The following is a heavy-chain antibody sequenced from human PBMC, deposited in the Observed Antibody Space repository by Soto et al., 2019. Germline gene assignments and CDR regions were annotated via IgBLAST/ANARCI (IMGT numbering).Heavy chain of an antibody. J-gene: IGHJ4*02. CDR1: GFSLTTYGVG. Sequence: QITLKETGPTLVNPTQTLTLTCTFSGFSLTTYGVGVGWIRQPPGKALEWLAFIYWDDDKRYSPSLKSRLTXTXXTSKNQVALRMTNMDPGDTATYYCAHSRGYVGFDYWGQGILVTVSS. V-gene: IGHV2-5*02. CDR3: AHSRGYVGFDY. D-gene: IGHD5-12*01. CDR2: IYWDDDK.